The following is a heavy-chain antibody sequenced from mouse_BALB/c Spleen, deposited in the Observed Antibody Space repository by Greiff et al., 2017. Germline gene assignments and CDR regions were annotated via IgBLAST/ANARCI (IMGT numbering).Heavy chain of an antibody. Sequence: EVMLVESGGGLVQPGGSRKLSCAASGFTFSSVGMHWVRQAPEKGLEWVAYISSGSSTIYYADTVKGRFTISRDNPKNTLFLQMTSLKSEDTAMYYCARFLYAMDYWGQGTSVTVSS. CDR1: GFTFSSVG. V-gene: IGHV5-17*02. J-gene: IGHJ4*01. CDR2: ISSGSSTI. CDR3: ARFLYAMDY.